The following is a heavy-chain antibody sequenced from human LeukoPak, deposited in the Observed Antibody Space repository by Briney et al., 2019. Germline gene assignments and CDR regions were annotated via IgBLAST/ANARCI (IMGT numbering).Heavy chain of an antibody. Sequence: PGGSLRLSCAASGFTFNNYAMNWVRQAPGKGLECVSTISGSGDSTDYADSVKGRFTISRDNSKNTLYLQMNNLRAEDTAVYYCVKGGHFQQLYGRYGAFDMWGHGTKVTVS. CDR3: VKGGHFQQLYGRYGAFDM. J-gene: IGHJ3*02. CDR1: GFTFNNYA. V-gene: IGHV3-23*01. D-gene: IGHD3-16*01. CDR2: ISGSGDST.